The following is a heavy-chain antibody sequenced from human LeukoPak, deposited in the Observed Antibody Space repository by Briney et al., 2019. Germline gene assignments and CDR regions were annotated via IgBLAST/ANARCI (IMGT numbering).Heavy chain of an antibody. V-gene: IGHV3-21*01. J-gene: IGHJ4*02. D-gene: IGHD5-18*01. CDR2: ISSSSYI. Sequence: GGSLRLSCAASGSTFSSYSMNWVRQAPGKGLEWVSSISSSSYIYYADSVKGRFTISRDNAKNSLYLQMNSLRAEDTAVYYCASLGKGYSYGYGSNYWGQGTLVTVSS. CDR1: GSTFSSYS. CDR3: ASLGKGYSYGYGSNY.